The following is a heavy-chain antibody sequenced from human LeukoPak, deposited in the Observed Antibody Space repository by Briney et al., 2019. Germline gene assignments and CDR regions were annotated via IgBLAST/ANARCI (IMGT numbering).Heavy chain of an antibody. CDR2: IKQDGSET. Sequence: PGGSLRLSCAASGFTFNRHWMSWVRQAPGKGLEWVANIKQDGSETWYVDSVKGRFTISRDNTKNSLFLQMSSLRAEDTAVYYCARYGSGSYHYDYWGQGTLVTVSS. CDR3: ARYGSGSYHYDY. CDR1: GFTFNRHW. D-gene: IGHD3-10*01. V-gene: IGHV3-7*01. J-gene: IGHJ4*02.